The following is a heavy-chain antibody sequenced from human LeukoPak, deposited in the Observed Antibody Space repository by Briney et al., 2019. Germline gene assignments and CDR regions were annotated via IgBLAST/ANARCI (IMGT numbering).Heavy chain of an antibody. D-gene: IGHD3-22*01. Sequence: GRSLRLSCAASGFTFDDYAMHWVRQAPGKGLEWVSGISWNSGSIGYADSVKGRFTISRDNAKNSLYLQMNSLRAEDTALYYCAKDRLDYYDSSGYIGYFDYWGQGTLVTVSS. CDR1: GFTFDDYA. CDR2: ISWNSGSI. J-gene: IGHJ4*02. V-gene: IGHV3-9*01. CDR3: AKDRLDYYDSSGYIGYFDY.